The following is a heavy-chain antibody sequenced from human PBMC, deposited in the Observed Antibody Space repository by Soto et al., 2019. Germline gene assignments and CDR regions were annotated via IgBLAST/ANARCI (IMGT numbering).Heavy chain of an antibody. V-gene: IGHV3-30*18. CDR1: GFTFSSYG. CDR2: IIYDGSTK. J-gene: IGHJ4*02. D-gene: IGHD3-10*01. CDR3: AKDRMGAGVRGYFDY. Sequence: QVQLVESGGGVVQPGRSLRLSCAASGFTFSSYGMHWVRQAPGKGLEWLAVIIYDGSTKYYADSVKGRFTISRDNSKSTLYRQMNSLRAEDTAVYYCAKDRMGAGVRGYFDYWGQGTLVTVSS.